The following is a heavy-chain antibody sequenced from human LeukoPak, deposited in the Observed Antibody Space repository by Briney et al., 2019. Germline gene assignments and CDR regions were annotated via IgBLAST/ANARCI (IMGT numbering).Heavy chain of an antibody. V-gene: IGHV3-30-3*01. CDR3: ARERGYAYDP. Sequence: GGSLRLSCAASGFTFSSYAMHWVRQAPGKGLEWVAVISYDGSNKYYADSVEGRFTISRDNSKNTLYLQMNSLRAEDTAVYYCARERGYAYDPWGQGTLVTVSS. CDR2: ISYDGSNK. D-gene: IGHD5-12*01. J-gene: IGHJ5*02. CDR1: GFTFSSYA.